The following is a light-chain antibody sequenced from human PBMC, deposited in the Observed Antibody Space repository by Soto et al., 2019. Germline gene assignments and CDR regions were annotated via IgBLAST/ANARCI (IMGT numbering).Light chain of an antibody. Sequence: IVLTQSPATLSSFPGERVTLSCRASQYINTRLAWYQHRPGQAPRLLIYQTSIRAAGIPARFSASGTGTDFTLTISDVQPEDFAVYYCHQRQSWPRTFGQGTKV. V-gene: IGKV3-11*01. CDR1: QYINTR. CDR2: QTS. CDR3: HQRQSWPRT. J-gene: IGKJ1*01.